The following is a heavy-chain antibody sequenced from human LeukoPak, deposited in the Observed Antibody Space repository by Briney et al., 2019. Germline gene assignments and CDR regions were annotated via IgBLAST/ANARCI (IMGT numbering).Heavy chain of an antibody. CDR1: VGSISSYY. CDR2: IYYSGST. J-gene: IGHJ3*02. Sequence: SETLSLTCTVSVGSISSYYWSWIRQPPGKGLEWIGYIYYSGSTNYNPSLKSRVTISVDTSKNQFSLKLSSVTAADTAVYYCARHVAGYFSDAFDIWGQGTMVTVSS. D-gene: IGHD3-9*01. V-gene: IGHV4-59*08. CDR3: ARHVAGYFSDAFDI.